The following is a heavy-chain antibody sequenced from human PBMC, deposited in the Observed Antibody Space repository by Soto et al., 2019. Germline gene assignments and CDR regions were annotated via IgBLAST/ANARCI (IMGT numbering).Heavy chain of an antibody. CDR2: VFYTGFT. CDR3: ASSQKGYNWNYFDH. V-gene: IGHV4-39*01. Sequence: QLQLQESGPGLVKPSETLSLTCAVSGGSISGSYYYWGWLRQSPGRGPEWIGSVFYTGFTSYNPSLESRVSVSVDTSKNQFSLKVSAVTAAYTAVYYCASSQKGYNWNYFDHWGQGALVTVAS. CDR1: GGSISGSYYY. J-gene: IGHJ4*02. D-gene: IGHD1-20*01.